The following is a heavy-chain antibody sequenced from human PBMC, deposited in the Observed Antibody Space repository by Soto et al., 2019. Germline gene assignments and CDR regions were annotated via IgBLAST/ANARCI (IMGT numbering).Heavy chain of an antibody. CDR3: ARRSSIAARHAFDI. V-gene: IGHV4-39*01. Sequence: PSETLSLTCTISGGSISSSSYYWGWIRQPPGEGLEWIGSIYYSGSTYYNPSLKSRVTISVDTSKNQFSLKLSSVTAADTAVYYCARRSSIAARHAFDIWGQGTMVTVSS. CDR2: IYYSGST. D-gene: IGHD6-6*01. J-gene: IGHJ3*02. CDR1: GGSISSSSYY.